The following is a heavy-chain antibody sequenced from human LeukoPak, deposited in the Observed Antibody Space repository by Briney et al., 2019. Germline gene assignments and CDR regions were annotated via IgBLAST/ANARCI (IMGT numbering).Heavy chain of an antibody. CDR1: GFTFSSYA. Sequence: GGSLGLSCAASGFTFSSYAMSWVRQAPGKGLEWVSGISGSGGSTYYADSVKGRFTISRDNSKNTLYLQMNSLRAEDTAVYYCAKDRGQSSGWYPWGQGTLVTVSS. D-gene: IGHD6-19*01. CDR2: ISGSGGST. J-gene: IGHJ5*02. CDR3: AKDRGQSSGWYP. V-gene: IGHV3-23*01.